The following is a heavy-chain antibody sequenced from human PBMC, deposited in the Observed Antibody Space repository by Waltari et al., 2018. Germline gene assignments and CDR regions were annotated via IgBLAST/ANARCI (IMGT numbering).Heavy chain of an antibody. CDR1: GFTFSSYA. V-gene: IGHV3-30-3*01. CDR3: ARARQQLSYFYYYGMDV. J-gene: IGHJ6*02. CDR2: ISYDGSNK. D-gene: IGHD6-13*01. Sequence: QVQLVESGGGVVKPGRSMRLSCAASGFTFSSYAMHWVRQAPGKGLEWVAVISYDGSNKNCADSVKVRFTISRDNSKNTLYLQMNSLRADDTAVYYCARARQQLSYFYYYGMDVWGQGTTVTVSS.